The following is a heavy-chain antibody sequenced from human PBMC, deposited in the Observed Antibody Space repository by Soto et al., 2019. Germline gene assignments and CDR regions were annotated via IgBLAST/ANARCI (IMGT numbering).Heavy chain of an antibody. CDR1: GYSFTSYW. D-gene: IGHD3-10*01. V-gene: IGHV3-33*01. J-gene: IGHJ4*02. Sequence: PGESLKISCKGSGYSFTSYWIGWVRQAPGKGLEWVAVIWYDGSNKYYADSVKGRFTISRDNSKNTLYLQMSSLRAEDTAVYFCARDPSHGSGSYLDYWGQGALVTVSS. CDR2: IWYDGSNK. CDR3: ARDPSHGSGSYLDY.